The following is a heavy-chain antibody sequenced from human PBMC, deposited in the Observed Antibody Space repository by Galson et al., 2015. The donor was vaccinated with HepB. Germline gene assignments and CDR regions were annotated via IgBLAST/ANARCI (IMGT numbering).Heavy chain of an antibody. CDR3: SKDLERYCSGGSCYSSFDY. J-gene: IGHJ4*02. Sequence: SLRLSCAASRFTFNTYAMSWVRQAPGKGLEWVSAISGSGGSTYYADSVKGRFTISRDNSKNTLFLQMNSLRAEDTAIYYCSKDLERYCSGGSCYSSFDYWGQGTLVTVSS. CDR2: ISGSGGST. CDR1: RFTFNTYA. V-gene: IGHV3-23*01. D-gene: IGHD2-15*01.